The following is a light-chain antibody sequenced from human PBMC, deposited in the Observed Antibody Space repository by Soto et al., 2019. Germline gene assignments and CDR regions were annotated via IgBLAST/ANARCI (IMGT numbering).Light chain of an antibody. V-gene: IGKV3-11*01. CDR3: QQHYSAPLT. J-gene: IGKJ4*01. Sequence: VLTESPPTLSLSPGERATLPCRASQSVSTYLGWYQQKPGQAPRLLIYDTSNRATGIPARFSGSGSGTDFTLTISSLEPEDFAVYYCQQHYSAPLTFGGGTKVDIK. CDR1: QSVSTY. CDR2: DTS.